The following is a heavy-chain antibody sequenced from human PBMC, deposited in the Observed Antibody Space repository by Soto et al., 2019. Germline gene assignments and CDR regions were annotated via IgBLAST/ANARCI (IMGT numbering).Heavy chain of an antibody. Sequence: QVQLVESGGGVVQPGRSLRLSCAASRFTFSSYAMHWVRQAPGKGLEWVAVISYDGSNKYYADSVKGRFTISRDNSKNTLYLQMNSLRAEDTAVYYCARALAYCGGDCYSIKSYYYGMDVWGQGTTVTVSS. CDR2: ISYDGSNK. J-gene: IGHJ6*02. V-gene: IGHV3-30-3*01. D-gene: IGHD2-21*02. CDR3: ARALAYCGGDCYSIKSYYYGMDV. CDR1: RFTFSSYA.